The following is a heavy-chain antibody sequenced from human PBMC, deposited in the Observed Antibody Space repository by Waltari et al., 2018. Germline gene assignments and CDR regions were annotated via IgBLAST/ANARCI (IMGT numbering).Heavy chain of an antibody. CDR2: INHSGST. CDR3: ARGRVHCSSTSCYNRLLHY. J-gene: IGHJ4*02. D-gene: IGHD2-2*02. CDR1: GGSFSGYY. V-gene: IGHV4-34*01. Sequence: QVQLQQCGAGLLKPSETLSLTCAVYGGSFSGYYWSWIRQPPGKGLEWIGEINHSGSTNYNPSLKSRVTISVDTSKNQFSLKLSSVTAADTAVYYCARGRVHCSSTSCYNRLLHYWGQGTLVTVSS.